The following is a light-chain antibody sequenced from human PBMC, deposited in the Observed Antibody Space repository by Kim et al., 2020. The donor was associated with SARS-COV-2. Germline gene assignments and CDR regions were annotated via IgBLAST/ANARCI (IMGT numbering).Light chain of an antibody. CDR3: QQSRT. V-gene: IGKV1-5*01. J-gene: IGKJ1*01. CDR2: DAS. Sequence: STLSASVGDRVTIPCRASQSISSWLAWYQQKPGKAPKLLIYDASSLESGVPSRFSGSGSGTEFTLTISSLQPDDFATYYCQQSRTFGQGTKVDIK. CDR1: QSISSW.